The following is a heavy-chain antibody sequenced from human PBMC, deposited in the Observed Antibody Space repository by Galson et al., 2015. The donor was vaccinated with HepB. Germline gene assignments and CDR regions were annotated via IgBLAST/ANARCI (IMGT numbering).Heavy chain of an antibody. CDR3: ARGSPGGEYYFRGLDV. CDR2: IYGSGNI. V-gene: IGHV4-4*09. D-gene: IGHD2-21*01. Sequence: ETLSLTCDVSGGPINTYSWNWIRQPPGKGLEWIGYIYGSGNINYNPSLNSRVSISLDTTKKQFSLNLTSLTAADTAVYYCARGSPGGEYYFRGLDVWGQGTTVTVSS. J-gene: IGHJ6*02. CDR1: GGPINTYS.